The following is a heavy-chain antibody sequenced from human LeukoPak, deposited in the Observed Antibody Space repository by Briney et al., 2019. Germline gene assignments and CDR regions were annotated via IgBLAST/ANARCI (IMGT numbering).Heavy chain of an antibody. Sequence: GGSLRLSCVASGFTFSTFAMIWVRQAPGKGLEWVSYISSSGSTIYYADSVKGRFTISRDNSKNTLYLQMNSLRAEDTAVYYCARRSGIAVAGAFDYWGQGTLVTVSS. J-gene: IGHJ4*02. CDR3: ARRSGIAVAGAFDY. D-gene: IGHD6-19*01. CDR1: GFTFSTFA. CDR2: ISSSGSTI. V-gene: IGHV3-23*01.